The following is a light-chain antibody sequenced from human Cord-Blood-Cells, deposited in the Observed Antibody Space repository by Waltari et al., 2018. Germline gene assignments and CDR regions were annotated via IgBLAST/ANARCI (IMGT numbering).Light chain of an antibody. V-gene: IGLV6-57*01. CDR1: SGSIASNY. Sequence: SVSESPGKTVTISCTRSSGSIASNYVQWYQQRPGSSPTTVIYEDNQRPSGVPDRFSGSIDSSSNSASLTISGLKTEDEADYYCQSYDSSNQVVFGGGTKLTVL. J-gene: IGLJ2*01. CDR2: EDN. CDR3: QSYDSSNQVV.